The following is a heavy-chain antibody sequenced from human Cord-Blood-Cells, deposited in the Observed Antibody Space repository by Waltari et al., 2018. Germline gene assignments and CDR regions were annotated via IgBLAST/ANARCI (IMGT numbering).Heavy chain of an antibody. J-gene: IGHJ2*01. CDR3: ASITSAAGLWYFDL. Sequence: QLQLQESGPGLVKPSETLSLTCTVSGGSISSSRYYCGWIRQPPGKGLEWIGSIYYSGSTYYNPSLKSRVTISVDTSKNQFSLKLSSVTAADTAVYYCASITSAAGLWYFDLWGRGTLVTVSS. D-gene: IGHD6-13*01. V-gene: IGHV4-39*01. CDR2: IYYSGST. CDR1: GGSISSSRYY.